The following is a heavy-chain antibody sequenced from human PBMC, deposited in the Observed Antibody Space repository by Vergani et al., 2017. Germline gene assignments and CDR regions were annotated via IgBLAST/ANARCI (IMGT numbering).Heavy chain of an antibody. D-gene: IGHD6-19*01. CDR1: GFDFSQAW. J-gene: IGHJ5*02. CDR3: ARGLTDYDSGWYSPGWFDP. Sequence: VRLVESGGGLVKPGGSLRLSCQVSGFDFSQAWMNWVRQSPGKGLEWIGSLYNPGKTYYNSSLESRLSLSVDTSTNQFFMRLNSVTAADTAVYYCARGLTDYDSGWYSPGWFDPWGQGITAIVSS. CDR2: LYNPGKT. V-gene: IGHV4-59*04.